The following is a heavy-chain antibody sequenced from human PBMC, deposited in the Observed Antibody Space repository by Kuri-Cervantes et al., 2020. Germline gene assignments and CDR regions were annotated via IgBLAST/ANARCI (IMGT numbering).Heavy chain of an antibody. J-gene: IGHJ6*02. V-gene: IGHV3-9*01. CDR2: ISWNSGSI. CDR1: GFTFDDYA. D-gene: IGHD1-26*01. Sequence: GGSLRLSCAASGFTFDDYAMHWVRQAPGKGLEWVSGISWNSGSIGYADSVKGRSTISRDNAKNSLYLQMNSLRAEDTALYYCAKDRTSGSYYDVWGQGTTVTVSS. CDR3: AKDRTSGSYYDV.